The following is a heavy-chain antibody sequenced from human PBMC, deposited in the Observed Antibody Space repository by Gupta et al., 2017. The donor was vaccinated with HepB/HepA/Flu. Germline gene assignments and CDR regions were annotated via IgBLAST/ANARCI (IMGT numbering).Heavy chain of an antibody. D-gene: IGHD5-18*01. CDR2: ISYDENNK. V-gene: IGHV3-30*18. CDR1: GFTFNYV. CDR3: AKGVVDTAMFYGLDV. Sequence: QVQLVESGGGVVQPGRSLKLSCAASGFTFNYVMHWVRQAPGMGLEWVAVISYDENNKYYADSVKGRFTISRDNSKNTLYLQMNSLRAEDTAVYYWAKGVVDTAMFYGLDVWGQGTTVTVSS. J-gene: IGHJ6*02.